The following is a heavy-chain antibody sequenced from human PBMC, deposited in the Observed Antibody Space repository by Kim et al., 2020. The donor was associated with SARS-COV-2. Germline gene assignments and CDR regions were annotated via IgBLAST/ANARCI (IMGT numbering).Heavy chain of an antibody. Sequence: SLKSRVTISVDTAKNQVSLKLRSVTAADTAVYYCARDAPNDYGDPDAFGIWGQGTMVTVSS. CDR3: ARDAPNDYGDPDAFGI. J-gene: IGHJ3*02. V-gene: IGHV4-31*02. D-gene: IGHD4-17*01.